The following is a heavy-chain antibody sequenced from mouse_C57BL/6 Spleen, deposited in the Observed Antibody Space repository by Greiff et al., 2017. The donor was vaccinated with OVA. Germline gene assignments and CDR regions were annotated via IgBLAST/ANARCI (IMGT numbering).Heavy chain of an antibody. CDR1: GYAFSSSW. CDR3: ARDYSNLSYFDV. J-gene: IGHJ1*03. CDR2: IYPGDGAT. V-gene: IGHV1-82*01. D-gene: IGHD2-5*01. Sequence: QVQLQQSGPELVKPGASVKISCKASGYAFSSSWMNWVKQRPGKGLEWIGRIYPGDGATNYNGKFKGKATLTADKSSSTAYMQLSSLTSEDSAVYFCARDYSNLSYFDVWGTGTTVTVSS.